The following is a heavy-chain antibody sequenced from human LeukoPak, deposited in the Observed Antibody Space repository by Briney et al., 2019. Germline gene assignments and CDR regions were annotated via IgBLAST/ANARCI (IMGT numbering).Heavy chain of an antibody. Sequence: PSETLSLTCTVSGGSISSGGYYWSWIRQHPGKGLEWIGYIYYSGSTYYNPSLKSRVTISLAKSKNQFSLKLSSVPAADTAVYYCAREVVDYVWGSGPRYYYYYYGMDVWGQGTTVTVSS. CDR1: GGSISSGGYY. V-gene: IGHV4-31*03. CDR3: AREVVDYVWGSGPRYYYYYYGMDV. CDR2: IYYSGST. J-gene: IGHJ6*01. D-gene: IGHD3-16*01.